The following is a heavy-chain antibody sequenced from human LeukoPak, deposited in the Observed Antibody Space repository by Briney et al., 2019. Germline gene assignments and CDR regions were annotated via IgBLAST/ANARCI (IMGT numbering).Heavy chain of an antibody. CDR2: IRYDGSNK. Sequence: GGSLRLSCAASGFTFSSYGMHWVRQAPGKGLEWVAFIRYDGSNKYYADSVKGRFTISRDNSKNTLYLQMNSLRAEDTAVYYCAKDSIDTYYDFWSGYHDAFDIWGQGTMATVSS. CDR3: AKDSIDTYYDFWSGYHDAFDI. J-gene: IGHJ3*02. D-gene: IGHD3-3*01. CDR1: GFTFSSYG. V-gene: IGHV3-30*02.